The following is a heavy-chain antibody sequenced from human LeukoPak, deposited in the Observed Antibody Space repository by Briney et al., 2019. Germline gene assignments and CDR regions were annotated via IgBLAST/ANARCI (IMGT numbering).Heavy chain of an antibody. J-gene: IGHJ3*02. CDR2: ISAYNGNT. V-gene: IGHV1-18*01. D-gene: IGHD3-22*01. CDR3: ARDTRITMIVVAKDAFDI. Sequence: ASVKVSCKASGYTFTSYGISWVRQAPGQGLEWMGWISAYNGNTNYAQRLQGRVTMTTDTSTSTAYMELRSLRSDDTAVYYCARDTRITMIVVAKDAFDIWGQGTIVTVSS. CDR1: GYTFTSYG.